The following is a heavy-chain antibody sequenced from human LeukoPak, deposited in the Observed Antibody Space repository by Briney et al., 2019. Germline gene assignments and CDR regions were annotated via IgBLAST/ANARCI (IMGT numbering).Heavy chain of an antibody. CDR3: ARHRLSSSALDY. CDR1: GYSISSGYY. CDR2: IYHSGST. Sequence: PSETLSLTCTVSGYSISSGYYWGWIRQPPGKGLEWIGSIYHSGSTYYNPSLKSRVTISVDTSKNQFSLKLSSVTAADTAVYYCARHRLSSSALDYWGQGTLVTVSS. D-gene: IGHD6-6*01. V-gene: IGHV4-38-2*02. J-gene: IGHJ4*02.